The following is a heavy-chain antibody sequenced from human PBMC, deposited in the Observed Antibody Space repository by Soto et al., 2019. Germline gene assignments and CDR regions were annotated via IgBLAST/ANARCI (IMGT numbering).Heavy chain of an antibody. CDR2: ISYDGSNE. CDR1: GFTFSSYV. D-gene: IGHD2-15*01. Sequence: GGSLRLSCAASGFTFSSYVMHWVRQAPGKGLEWVAVISYDGSNEYYADSVRGRFTISRDNSKKTLYLQMNGLRAEDTAVYYCAKDSVLRFCSGGSCSAALDYWGQGTLVTVS. V-gene: IGHV3-30*18. J-gene: IGHJ4*02. CDR3: AKDSVLRFCSGGSCSAALDY.